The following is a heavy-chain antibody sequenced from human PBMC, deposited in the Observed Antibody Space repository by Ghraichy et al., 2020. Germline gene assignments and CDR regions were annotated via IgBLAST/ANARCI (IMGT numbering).Heavy chain of an antibody. Sequence: SETLSLTCTVSGGSISSYYWSWIRQPPGKGLEWIGYIYYSGSTNYNPSLKSRVTISVDTSKNQFSLKLSSVTAADTAVYYCARARGVMGHAFDIWGQGTMVTVSS. CDR2: IYYSGST. CDR1: GGSISSYY. J-gene: IGHJ3*02. V-gene: IGHV4-59*01. CDR3: ARARGVMGHAFDI. D-gene: IGHD3-16*01.